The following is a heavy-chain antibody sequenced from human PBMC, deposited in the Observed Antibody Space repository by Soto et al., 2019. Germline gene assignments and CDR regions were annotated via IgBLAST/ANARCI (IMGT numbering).Heavy chain of an antibody. CDR2: ISGSGIIT. Sequence: VGSLRLSCAASGFSFSTYAMSWVRQAPGKGLEWVSSISGSGIITYYADSVMGRFTISRDNSENTLYLEMHSLRAADTAVYHCAKVGTMVLKSFDIWGQGTMVTVS. J-gene: IGHJ3*02. V-gene: IGHV3-23*01. CDR1: GFSFSTYA. CDR3: AKVGTMVLKSFDI. D-gene: IGHD3-10*01.